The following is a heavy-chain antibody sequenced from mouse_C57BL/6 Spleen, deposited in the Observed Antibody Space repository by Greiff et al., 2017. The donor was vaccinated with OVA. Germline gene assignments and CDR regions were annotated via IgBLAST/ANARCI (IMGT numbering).Heavy chain of an antibody. J-gene: IGHJ4*01. V-gene: IGHV1-72*01. CDR3: ARGGYYYGSAYYAMDY. CDR2: IDPNSGGT. Sequence: QVQLQQPGAELVKPGASVKLSCKASGYTFTSYWMHWVKQRPGRGLEWIGRIDPNSGGTKYTAKFKSTATLTVDKPSSTAYMQLSSLTSEDSAVYYCARGGYYYGSAYYAMDYWGQGTSVTVSA. D-gene: IGHD1-1*01. CDR1: GYTFTSYW.